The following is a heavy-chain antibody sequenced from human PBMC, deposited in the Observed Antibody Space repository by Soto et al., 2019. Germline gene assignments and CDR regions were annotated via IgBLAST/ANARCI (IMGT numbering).Heavy chain of an antibody. D-gene: IGHD3-10*01. J-gene: IGHJ4*02. Sequence: QVQLVESGGGVVQPGRSLRLSCAASGFTFSSYAMHWVRQAPGKGLEWVAVISYDGSNKYYADSVKGRFTISRDNSKNTLYLQMNSLRAEDTAVYYCARDRGMVRGVIRYYFDYWGQGTLVTVSS. CDR2: ISYDGSNK. CDR3: ARDRGMVRGVIRYYFDY. V-gene: IGHV3-30-3*01. CDR1: GFTFSSYA.